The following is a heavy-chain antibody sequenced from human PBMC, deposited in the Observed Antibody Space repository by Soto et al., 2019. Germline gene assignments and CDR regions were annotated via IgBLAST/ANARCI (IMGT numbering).Heavy chain of an antibody. CDR1: GFTFTRYS. D-gene: IGHD1-20*01. CDR3: ARDHNWSFDY. J-gene: IGHJ4*02. Sequence: GGSLRLSCAASGFTFTRYSMNWVRQAPGEGLEWVSSISSTTNYIYYGDSMKGRFTISRDNAKNSVFLQMNSLRDEDTAVYYCARDHNWSFDYWGQGIPVTVSS. CDR2: ISSTTNYI. V-gene: IGHV3-21*06.